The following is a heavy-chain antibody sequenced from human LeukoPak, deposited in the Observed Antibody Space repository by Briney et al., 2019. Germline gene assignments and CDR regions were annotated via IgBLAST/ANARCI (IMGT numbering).Heavy chain of an antibody. V-gene: IGHV4-31*03. CDR2: IYYSGST. D-gene: IGHD5-18*01. Sequence: SETLSLTCTVSGGSISSGGYYWSWIRQHPGKGLEWIGYIYYSGSTYYNPSLKSRVTISVDTSKNQFSLKLSSVTAADTAVYYCASHDGSRGYSYGHGVSLWGRGTLVTVSS. CDR3: ASHDGSRGYSYGHGVSL. J-gene: IGHJ2*01. CDR1: GGSISSGGYY.